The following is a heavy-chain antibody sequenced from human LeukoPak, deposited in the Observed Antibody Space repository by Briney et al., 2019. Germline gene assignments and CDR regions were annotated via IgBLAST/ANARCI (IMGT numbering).Heavy chain of an antibody. D-gene: IGHD1-26*01. Sequence: PSETLSLTFTASGDSISDYHWSWIRQPAGKGLEWIGRIINSGVTNYNPSLNSRVTISVDRSKNQFSLRLTSVTAADTAVYYCGTSEVGSSSYESYDYWGQGTQVTVSA. CDR1: GDSISDYH. CDR2: IINSGVT. V-gene: IGHV4-4*07. J-gene: IGHJ4*02. CDR3: GTSEVGSSSYESYDY.